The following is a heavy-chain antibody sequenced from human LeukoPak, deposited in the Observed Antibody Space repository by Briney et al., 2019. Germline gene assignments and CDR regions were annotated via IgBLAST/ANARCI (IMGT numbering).Heavy chain of an antibody. J-gene: IGHJ4*02. CDR3: ARTPTYYYGSGSLNEAKMNDY. Sequence: ASVKVSCKAFGYTFTSNYMHWVRQAPGQGPEWMGVISPSGGSTTYAQKFQGRVTLTRDMSTSTDYLELSSLRSEDTAVYYCARTPTYYYGSGSLNEAKMNDYWGQGTLVTVSS. D-gene: IGHD3-10*01. V-gene: IGHV1-46*01. CDR1: GYTFTSNY. CDR2: ISPSGGST.